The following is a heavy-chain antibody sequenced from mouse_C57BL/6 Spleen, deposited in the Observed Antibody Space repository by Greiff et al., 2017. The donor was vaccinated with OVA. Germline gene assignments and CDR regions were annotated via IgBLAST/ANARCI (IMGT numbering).Heavy chain of an antibody. J-gene: IGHJ2*01. V-gene: IGHV5-16*01. D-gene: IGHD2-4*01. CDR2: INYDGSST. CDR3: AREGNDYDGDYFDY. CDR1: GFTFSDYY. Sequence: EVKLVESEGGLVQPGSSMKLSCTASGFTFSDYYMAWVRQVPEKGLEWVANINYDGSSTYYLDSLKSRFIISRDNAKNILYLQLSSLKSEDTATYYCAREGNDYDGDYFDYWGQGTTLTVSS.